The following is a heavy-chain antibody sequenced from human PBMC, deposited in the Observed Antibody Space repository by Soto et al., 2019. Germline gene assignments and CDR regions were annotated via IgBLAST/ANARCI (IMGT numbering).Heavy chain of an antibody. D-gene: IGHD3-16*01. CDR1: GFSFSTFE. CDR3: VKGGLFDF. J-gene: IGHJ4*02. V-gene: IGHV3-23*01. Sequence: EVQLLESGGGLVQPGGSLRLSCAASGFSFSTFEMSWVRQAPGRGLEWVSFISDDSSRTYYADAVKGRVTISRDNSKYPLFLQMNRPTGEDPALLSCVKGGLFDFLGQGTLVTVSS. CDR2: ISDDSSRT.